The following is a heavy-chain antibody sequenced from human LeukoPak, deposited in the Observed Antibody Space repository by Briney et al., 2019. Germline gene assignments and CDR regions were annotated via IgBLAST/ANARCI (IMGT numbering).Heavy chain of an antibody. CDR3: ARTDYYGSGSYFT. CDR2: INPSGGST. Sequence: GASVKVSCKASGYTFTSYYMHWVRQAPGQGLEWMGIINPSGGSTSYAQKFQGRVTITTDESTSTAYMELSSLRSEDTAVYYCARTDYYGSGSYFTWGQGTLVTVSS. D-gene: IGHD3-10*01. J-gene: IGHJ5*02. V-gene: IGHV1-46*01. CDR1: GYTFTSYY.